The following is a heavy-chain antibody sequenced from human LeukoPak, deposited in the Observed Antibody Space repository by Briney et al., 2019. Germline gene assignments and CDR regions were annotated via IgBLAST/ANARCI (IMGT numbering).Heavy chain of an antibody. Sequence: SGTLSLTCTVSGGSISSGGYYWSWIRQHPGKGLEWIGYIYYSGSTYYNPSLKSRVTISVDTSKNQFSLKLSSVTAADTAVYYCAREDRIRHAFDIWGQGTMVTVSS. V-gene: IGHV4-31*03. J-gene: IGHJ3*02. CDR3: AREDRIRHAFDI. D-gene: IGHD2-15*01. CDR2: IYYSGST. CDR1: GGSISSGGYY.